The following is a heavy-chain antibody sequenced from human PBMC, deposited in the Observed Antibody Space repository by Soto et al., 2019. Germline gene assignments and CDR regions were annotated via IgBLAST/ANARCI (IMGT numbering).Heavy chain of an antibody. CDR1: GFTFSSYG. Sequence: PGGSLRLSCAASGFTFSSYGMHWVRQAPGKGLEWVAVIWYDGSNTYYADSVKGRFTISRDNSKNTMYLQMNSLRAEYTAVYYCARGYRRGPGDSSCYRRTDGFDIWGQGTMVTVSS. V-gene: IGHV3-33*01. CDR2: IWYDGSNT. CDR3: ARGYRRGPGDSSCYRRTDGFDI. J-gene: IGHJ3*02. D-gene: IGHD3-22*01.